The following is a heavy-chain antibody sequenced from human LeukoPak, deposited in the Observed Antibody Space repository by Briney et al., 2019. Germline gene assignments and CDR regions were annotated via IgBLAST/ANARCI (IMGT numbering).Heavy chain of an antibody. CDR2: ISSDGSKK. V-gene: IGHV3-30*04. CDR1: GFTVSSYA. J-gene: IGHJ4*02. Sequence: GGSLRLSCAASGFTVSSYAMHWVRQAPGKGLEWVAFISSDGSKKYYADSVKGRFTISRDGSKNTLYLQMNSLRPEDTAVYYCARSSGWYYFDYWGQGTLVTVSS. CDR3: ARSSGWYYFDY. D-gene: IGHD6-19*01.